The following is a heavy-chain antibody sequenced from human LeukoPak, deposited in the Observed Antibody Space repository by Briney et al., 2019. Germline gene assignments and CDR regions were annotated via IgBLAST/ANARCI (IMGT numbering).Heavy chain of an antibody. CDR3: ARQPYTIGAYYFDY. CDR2: IFHSGNT. CDR1: GDSISSYY. V-gene: IGHV4-59*08. Sequence: PPETLSLTCIVSGDSISSYYWSWIRQPPGKGLEWIRYIFHSGNTSYNPSLKSRVTMSIDTSKNQFSLRLSSVTAADTAVYYCARQPYTIGAYYFDYWGPGTLVSVSS. D-gene: IGHD1-26*01. J-gene: IGHJ4*02.